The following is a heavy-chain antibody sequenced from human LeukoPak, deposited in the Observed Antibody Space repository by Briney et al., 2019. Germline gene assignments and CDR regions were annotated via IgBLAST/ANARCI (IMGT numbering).Heavy chain of an antibody. D-gene: IGHD6-13*01. Sequence: ASVKVSSTASGYTFTSYYMHWVRQAPGQGLEWMGIINPSGGSTSYAQKFQGRVTMTRDMPTSTVYMELSSLRSEDTAVYYCASQTGYTSSWRLDYWGQGTLVTVSS. CDR3: ASQTGYTSSWRLDY. J-gene: IGHJ4*02. V-gene: IGHV1-46*01. CDR2: INPSGGST. CDR1: GYTFTSYY.